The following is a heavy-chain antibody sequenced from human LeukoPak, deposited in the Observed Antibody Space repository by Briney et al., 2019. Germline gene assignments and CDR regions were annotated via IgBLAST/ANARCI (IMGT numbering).Heavy chain of an antibody. CDR1: GGSLSSHY. CDR3: AREAGIVVEGYYMDV. Sequence: PSETLSLTCTVSGGSLSSHYWSWIRQPPGKGLEWIGYIYYSGSTNYNPSLKSRVTISVDTSKNQFSLRLSSVTAADTAVYYCAREAGIVVEGYYMDVWAKGPRSPSP. CDR2: IYYSGST. D-gene: IGHD2-2*01. V-gene: IGHV4-59*11. J-gene: IGHJ6*03.